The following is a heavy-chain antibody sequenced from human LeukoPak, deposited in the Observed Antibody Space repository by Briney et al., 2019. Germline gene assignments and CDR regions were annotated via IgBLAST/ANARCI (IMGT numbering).Heavy chain of an antibody. V-gene: IGHV1-69*04. D-gene: IGHD3-3*01. CDR1: GGTFSSYA. J-gene: IGHJ3*02. CDR3: ANLPQVLRFLEWPRDAFDI. Sequence: SVKVSCKASGGTFSSYAISWVRQAPGQGLEWMGRIIPILGIANYAQKFQGRVTITADKSTSTAYMELSSLRSEDTAVYYCANLPQVLRFLEWPRDAFDIWGQGTMVTVSS. CDR2: IIPILGIA.